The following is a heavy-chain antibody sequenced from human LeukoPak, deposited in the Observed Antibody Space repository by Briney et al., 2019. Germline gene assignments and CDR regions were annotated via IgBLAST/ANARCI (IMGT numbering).Heavy chain of an antibody. CDR3: ARADNWNYGGDWFDP. J-gene: IGHJ5*02. CDR1: GGTFSSYA. D-gene: IGHD1-7*01. V-gene: IGHV1-69*06. CDR2: IIPIFGTA. Sequence: SVKVSCKASGGTFSSYAISWVRQAPGQGLEWMERIIPIFGTANYAQKFQGRVTITADKSTSTAYMELSSLRSEDTAVYYCARADNWNYGGDWFDPWGQGTLVTVSS.